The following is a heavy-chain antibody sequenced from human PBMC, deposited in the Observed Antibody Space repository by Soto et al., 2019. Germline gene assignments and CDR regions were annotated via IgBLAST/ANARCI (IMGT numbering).Heavy chain of an antibody. D-gene: IGHD2-2*01. CDR3: ARDRRYCSSTSCYAGDYYYYYYMDV. Sequence: ASVKVSCKASGYTFTSYAMHWVRQAPGQRLEWMGWINAGNGNTKYSQKFQGRVTITRDTSASTAYMELSSLRSEDTAVYYCARDRRYCSSTSCYAGDYYYYYYMDVWGTGTTVTLSS. CDR1: GYTFTSYA. J-gene: IGHJ6*03. CDR2: INAGNGNT. V-gene: IGHV1-3*01.